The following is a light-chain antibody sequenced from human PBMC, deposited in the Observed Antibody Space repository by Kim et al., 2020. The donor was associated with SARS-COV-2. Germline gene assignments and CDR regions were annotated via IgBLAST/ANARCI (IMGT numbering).Light chain of an antibody. CDR3: QQYNNWTWT. Sequence: VSPGERATRSCRASQSVSSNLAWYQQKPGQAPRLLIYGASTRATGIPARFSGSGSGTEFTLTISSLQSEDFAVYYCQQYNNWTWTFGQGTKVDIK. CDR1: QSVSSN. V-gene: IGKV3-15*01. CDR2: GAS. J-gene: IGKJ1*01.